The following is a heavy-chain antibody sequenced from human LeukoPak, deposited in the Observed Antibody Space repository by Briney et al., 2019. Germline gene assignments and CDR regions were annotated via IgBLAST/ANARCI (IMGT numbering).Heavy chain of an antibody. V-gene: IGHV3-23*01. J-gene: IGHJ5*02. Sequence: PGGSLRLSCAASGFTFSSYAMSWVRQAPGKGLEWVSAISGSGGSTYYADSVKGRFTISRDNSKNTLYLQMNSLRAEDTAVYYCAKDRNYDFWNGYLNWFDPWGQGTLVTVSS. CDR3: AKDRNYDFWNGYLNWFDP. CDR1: GFTFSSYA. CDR2: ISGSGGST. D-gene: IGHD3-3*01.